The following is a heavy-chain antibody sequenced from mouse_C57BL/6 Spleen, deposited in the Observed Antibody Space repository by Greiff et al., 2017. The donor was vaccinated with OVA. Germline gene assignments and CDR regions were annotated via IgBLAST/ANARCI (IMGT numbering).Heavy chain of an antibody. CDR1: GYTFTSYW. CDR2: IYPGSGST. V-gene: IGHV1-55*01. CDR3: ARGYYDYGEGAMDY. J-gene: IGHJ4*01. Sequence: QVQLQQPGAELVKPGASVKMSCKASGYTFTSYWITWVKQRPGQGLEWIGDIYPGSGSTNYNEKFKSKVTMTVDTSSSTVYMQLSSLTSEDSAVYYCARGYYDYGEGAMDYWGQGTSVTVSS. D-gene: IGHD2-4*01.